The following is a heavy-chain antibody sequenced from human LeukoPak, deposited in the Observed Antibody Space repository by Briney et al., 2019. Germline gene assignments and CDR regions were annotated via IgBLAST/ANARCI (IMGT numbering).Heavy chain of an antibody. CDR3: ARGLKAAREGRVAFDI. D-gene: IGHD6-6*01. CDR1: GFTFSSYW. J-gene: IGHJ3*02. Sequence: RTGGSLRLSCAASGFTFSSYWMSWVRQAPGKGLEWVANIKQDGSEKYYVDSVKGRFTISRDNAKNSLYLQMNSLRAEDTAVYYCARGLKAAREGRVAFDIWGQGTMVTVSS. CDR2: IKQDGSEK. V-gene: IGHV3-7*01.